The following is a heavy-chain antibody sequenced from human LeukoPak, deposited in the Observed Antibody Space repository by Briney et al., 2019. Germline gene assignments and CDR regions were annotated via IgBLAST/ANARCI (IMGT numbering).Heavy chain of an antibody. V-gene: IGHV3-21*01. CDR3: ARRSYDSSGYCFDY. J-gene: IGHJ4*02. D-gene: IGHD3-22*01. CDR2: ISSSSSYI. Sequence: PGGSLRLSCAASGFTFSSYSMNWVRQAPGKGLEWVSSISSSSSYIYYADSVKGRFTISRDNAKNSLYLQMSSLRAEDTAVYYCARRSYDSSGYCFDYWGQGTLVTVSS. CDR1: GFTFSSYS.